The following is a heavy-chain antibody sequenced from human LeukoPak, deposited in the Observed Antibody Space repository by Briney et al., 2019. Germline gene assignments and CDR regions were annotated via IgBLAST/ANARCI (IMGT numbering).Heavy chain of an antibody. Sequence: SETLSLTCTVSGGSIGSSSYCWGWIRQPPGKGLEWIGSIYYSGRTYYNPSLKSRVSISVDTSKNQFSLKLSSVSAADTAVYYCARGGTTVVTKYYFDYWGQGTLVTVSS. D-gene: IGHD4-23*01. V-gene: IGHV4-39*01. J-gene: IGHJ4*02. CDR2: IYYSGRT. CDR1: GGSIGSSSYC. CDR3: ARGGTTVVTKYYFDY.